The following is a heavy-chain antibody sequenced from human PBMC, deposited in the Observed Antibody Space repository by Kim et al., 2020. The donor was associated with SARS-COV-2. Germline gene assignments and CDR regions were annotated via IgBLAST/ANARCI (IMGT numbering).Heavy chain of an antibody. Sequence: GGSLRLSCAASGFTFSSYSMNWVRQAPGKGLEWVSYISSSSSTIYYADSVKGRFTISRDNAKNSLYLQMNSLRDEDTAVYYCAREVVPAAIKGDTAMDHWDYWGQGTLVTVSS. J-gene: IGHJ4*02. CDR3: AREVVPAAIKGDTAMDHWDY. V-gene: IGHV3-48*02. CDR1: GFTFSSYS. CDR2: ISSSSSTI. D-gene: IGHD2-2*01.